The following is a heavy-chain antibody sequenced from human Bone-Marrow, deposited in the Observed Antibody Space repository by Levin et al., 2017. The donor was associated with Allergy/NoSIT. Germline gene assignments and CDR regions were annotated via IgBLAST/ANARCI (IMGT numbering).Heavy chain of an antibody. D-gene: IGHD1-14*01. CDR2: IYLTGDT. Sequence: ESLKISCAVSGGSIRTNPYYWGWIRQPPGKGLEWIGSIYLTGDTYYNPSLKSRVTIFMDTSKNQFSLRLKSVLAADTAVYYCVRDRNHRSNSSFDYWGQGTQVTVSS. CDR1: GGSIRTNPYY. J-gene: IGHJ4*02. CDR3: VRDRNHRSNSSFDY. V-gene: IGHV4-39*07.